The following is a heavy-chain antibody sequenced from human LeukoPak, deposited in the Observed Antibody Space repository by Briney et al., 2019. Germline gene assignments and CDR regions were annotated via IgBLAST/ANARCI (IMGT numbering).Heavy chain of an antibody. CDR1: GGSISSSSYY. J-gene: IGHJ4*02. D-gene: IGHD2-21*02. V-gene: IGHV4-39*01. CDR3: ARHTLIVVVTAISLFDY. CDR2: IYYSGST. Sequence: PSETLSLTCTASGGSISSSSYYWGWIRQPPGKGLEWIGSIYYSGSTYYNPSLKSRVTISVDTSKNQFSLKLSSVTAADTAVYYCARHTLIVVVTAISLFDYWGQGTLVTVSS.